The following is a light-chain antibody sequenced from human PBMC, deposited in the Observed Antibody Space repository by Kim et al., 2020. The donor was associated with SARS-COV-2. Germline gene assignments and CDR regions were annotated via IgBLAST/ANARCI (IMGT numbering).Light chain of an antibody. Sequence: GQRFTLSCSGSFSNIGSNYVYWYQQLPETAPKLLIYRNNQRPSGVPDRFSGSKSGTSASLAISGLRSEDEAEYYCAAWDDSLSGVVFGGGTKVTVL. CDR2: RNN. CDR3: AAWDDSLSGVV. J-gene: IGLJ3*02. CDR1: FSNIGSNY. V-gene: IGLV1-47*01.